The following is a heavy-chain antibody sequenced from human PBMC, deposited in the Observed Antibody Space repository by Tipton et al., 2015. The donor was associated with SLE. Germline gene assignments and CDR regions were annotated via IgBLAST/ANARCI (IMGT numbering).Heavy chain of an antibody. CDR1: GGSFSGYY. CDR3: ARAAHFLRPFDY. J-gene: IGHJ4*02. D-gene: IGHD2/OR15-2a*01. CDR2: INHSGST. Sequence: GLVKPSETLSLTCGVSGGSFSGYYWSWIRQPPGKGLEWIGEINHSGSTIYNPSLKSRVTISVDTSKNQFSLKLSSVTAADTAVYYCARAAHFLRPFDYWGQGTLVTVSS. V-gene: IGHV4-34*01.